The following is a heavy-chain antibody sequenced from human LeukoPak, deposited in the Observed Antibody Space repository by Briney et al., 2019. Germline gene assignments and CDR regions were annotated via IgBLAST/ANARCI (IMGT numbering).Heavy chain of an antibody. J-gene: IGHJ4*02. CDR1: GGSISSSSYY. CDR3: ARLSTVTTSFDY. CDR2: IYYSGST. Sequence: SETLSLTCTVSGGSISSSSYYWGWIRQPPGKGLEWIGSIYYSGSTYYNPSLKSRVSMSVDTSKNQFSLKLSSVTAADTAVYYCARLSTVTTSFDYWGQGTLVTVSS. D-gene: IGHD4-11*01. V-gene: IGHV4-39*07.